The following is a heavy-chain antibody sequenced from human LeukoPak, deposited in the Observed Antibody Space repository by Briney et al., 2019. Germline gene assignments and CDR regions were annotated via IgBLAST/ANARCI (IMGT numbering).Heavy chain of an antibody. CDR3: AKVKFYFDN. V-gene: IGHV3-23*01. Sequence: GGSLRLSCAASGLSFSSYAMSWVRQAPGKGLEWVSHISHDGGSTYYADSVKGRFTISRDNSKNTLYLQMSSLKDEDTAIYYCAKVKFYFDNWGQGTLVTVSS. CDR1: GLSFSSYA. CDR2: ISHDGGST. J-gene: IGHJ4*02.